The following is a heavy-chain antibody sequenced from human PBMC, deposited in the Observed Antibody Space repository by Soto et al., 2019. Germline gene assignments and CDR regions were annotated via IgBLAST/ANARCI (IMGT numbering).Heavy chain of an antibody. CDR3: AREYYDGISGYNWFDP. Sequence: SETLSLTCTVSGGSISSGDYYWSWIRQPPGKGLEWIGYIYYSGSTYYNPSLKSRVTISVDTSKNQFSLKLSSVTAADTAAYYCAREYYDGISGYNWFDPWGQGTLVTVSS. D-gene: IGHD3-3*01. CDR1: GGSISSGDYY. J-gene: IGHJ5*02. V-gene: IGHV4-30-4*01. CDR2: IYYSGST.